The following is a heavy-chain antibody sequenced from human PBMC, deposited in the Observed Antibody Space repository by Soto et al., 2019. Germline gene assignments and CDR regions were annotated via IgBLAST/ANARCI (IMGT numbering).Heavy chain of an antibody. D-gene: IGHD3-16*01. J-gene: IGHJ4*02. CDR2: IIPIFGTA. V-gene: IGHV1-69*13. Sequence: SVKVSCKASGGTFSSYAISWVRQAPGQGLEWMGGIIPIFGTANYAQKFQGRVTITAEESTSTAYMELRSLRSEDTAVYYCAKDVEGGTLFASWGQATLVTVSS. CDR3: AKDVEGGTLFAS. CDR1: GGTFSSYA.